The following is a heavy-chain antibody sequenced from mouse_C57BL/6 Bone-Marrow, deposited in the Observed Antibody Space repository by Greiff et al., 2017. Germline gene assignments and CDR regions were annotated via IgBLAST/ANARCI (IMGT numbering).Heavy chain of an antibody. V-gene: IGHV14-4*01. CDR2: IDPENGDT. D-gene: IGHD2-12*01. J-gene: IGHJ3*01. CDR3: TTDYSNDVGVSWFAY. Sequence: EVQLQESGAELVRPGASVKLSCTASGFNIKDDYMHWVKQRPEQGLEWIGWIDPENGDTEYASKFQGKATITADTSSNTAYLQLSSLTSEDTAVYYCTTDYSNDVGVSWFAYWGQGTLVTVSA. CDR1: GFNIKDDY.